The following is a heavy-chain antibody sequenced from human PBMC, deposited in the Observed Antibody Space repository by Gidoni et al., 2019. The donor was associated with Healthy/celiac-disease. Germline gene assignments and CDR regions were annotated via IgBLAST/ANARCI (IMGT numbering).Heavy chain of an antibody. J-gene: IGHJ6*02. CDR1: GGTFSSYA. CDR3: ARDLPLAIGLYYYGMDV. Sequence: QVQLVQSGAEVKKPGSSVKVSCKASGGTFSSYAISWVRQAPGQGLEWMGGIIPIFGTANYAQTFQGRVTITADTSTSTAYMELSSLRSEDTAVYYCARDLPLAIGLYYYGMDVWGQGTTVTVSS. V-gene: IGHV1-69*06. CDR2: IIPIFGTA. D-gene: IGHD2-2*03.